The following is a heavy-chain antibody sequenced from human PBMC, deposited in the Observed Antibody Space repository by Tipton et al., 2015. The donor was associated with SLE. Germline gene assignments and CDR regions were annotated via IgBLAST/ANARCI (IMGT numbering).Heavy chain of an antibody. CDR2: INHSGST. V-gene: IGHV4-34*01. Sequence: LRLSCAASGFTFRSYNMNWVRQAPGKGLEWIGEINHSGSTNYNPSLKSRVTISVDTSKNQFSLKLSSVTAADTAVYYCARREGIAAAGIIDWGQGTLVTVSS. J-gene: IGHJ4*02. CDR1: GFTFRSYN. CDR3: ARREGIAAAGIID. D-gene: IGHD6-13*01.